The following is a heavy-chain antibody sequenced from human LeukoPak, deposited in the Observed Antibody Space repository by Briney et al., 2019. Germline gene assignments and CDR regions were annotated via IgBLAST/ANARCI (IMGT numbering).Heavy chain of an antibody. D-gene: IGHD2-15*01. Sequence: SETLSLTCTVSGGSISSGDYYWSWIRQPPGKGLEWIGYIYYSGSTYYNPSLKSRVTISVDTSKNQFSLKLSSVTAADTAVYYCARHHDSLLHFDYWGQGTLVTVSS. CDR2: IYYSGST. CDR3: ARHHDSLLHFDY. J-gene: IGHJ4*02. V-gene: IGHV4-30-4*01. CDR1: GGSISSGDYY.